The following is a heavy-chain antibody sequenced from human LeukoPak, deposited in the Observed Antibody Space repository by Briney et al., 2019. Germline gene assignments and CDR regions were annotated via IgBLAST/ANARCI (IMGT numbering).Heavy chain of an antibody. CDR2: FDPEDGET. CDR3: ARGAFWSGYYSGSDN. V-gene: IGHV1-24*01. Sequence: GASVKVSCKVSGYTLTELSMHWVRQAPGKGLEWMGGFDPEDGETIYAQKFQGRVTMTEDTSTDTAYMELSSLRSEDTAVYFCARGAFWSGYYSGSDNWGQGTLVTVSS. J-gene: IGHJ4*02. D-gene: IGHD3-3*01. CDR1: GYTLTELS.